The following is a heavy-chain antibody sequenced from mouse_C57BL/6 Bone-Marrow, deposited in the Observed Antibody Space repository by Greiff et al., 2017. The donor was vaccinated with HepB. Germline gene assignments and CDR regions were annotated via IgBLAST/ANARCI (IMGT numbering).Heavy chain of an antibody. D-gene: IGHD1-1*01. Sequence: QVQLQQSGAELVMPGASVKLSCKASGYTFTSYWMHWVKQRPGQGLEWIGEIDPSDSYTNYNQKFKGKSTLTVDKSSSTAYMQLSSLTSEDSAVYYCARRGSSSLDYWGQGTTLTVSS. CDR1: GYTFTSYW. CDR2: IDPSDSYT. J-gene: IGHJ2*01. V-gene: IGHV1-69*01. CDR3: ARRGSSSLDY.